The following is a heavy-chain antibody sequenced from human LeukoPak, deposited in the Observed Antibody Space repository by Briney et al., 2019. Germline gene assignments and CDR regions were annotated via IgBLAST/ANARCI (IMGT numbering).Heavy chain of an antibody. CDR1: GGSISSGGYS. Sequence: PSETLSLTCAVSGGSISSGGYSWSWIRQPPGKGLEWIGYIYHSGSTYYNPSLKSRVTISVDTSKNQFSLKLSSVTAADTAVYYCARVQDNWNPRTFDYWGQGTLVTVSS. V-gene: IGHV4-30-2*01. CDR3: ARVQDNWNPRTFDY. D-gene: IGHD1-20*01. J-gene: IGHJ4*02. CDR2: IYHSGST.